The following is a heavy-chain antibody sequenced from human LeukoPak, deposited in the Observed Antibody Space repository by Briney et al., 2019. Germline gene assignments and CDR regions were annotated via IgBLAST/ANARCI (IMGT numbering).Heavy chain of an antibody. CDR2: IIPIFGTA. Sequence: SVKVSCKASGGTFSSYAISWVRQAPGQGLEWMGGIIPIFGTANYAQKFQGRVTITTDESTSTAYMELSSLRSEDTAVYYCARGGPRVAYDAFDIWGQGTMVTVSS. J-gene: IGHJ3*02. D-gene: IGHD2-15*01. CDR1: GGTFSSYA. V-gene: IGHV1-69*05. CDR3: ARGGPRVAYDAFDI.